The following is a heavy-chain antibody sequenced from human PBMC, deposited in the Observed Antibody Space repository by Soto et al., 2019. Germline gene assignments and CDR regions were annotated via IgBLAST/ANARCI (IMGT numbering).Heavy chain of an antibody. V-gene: IGHV1-18*04. J-gene: IGHJ6*02. Sequence: GALVKVSFKASCYTFTSYGISWVRQAPGQRLEWMGWISAYNGNTNYAQKLQGRVTMTTDTSTSTAYMELRSLRSDDTAVYYCARDNIVVVPAAQPSSYGMDVWGQGTTVTVSS. CDR2: ISAYNGNT. CDR3: ARDNIVVVPAAQPSSYGMDV. CDR1: CYTFTSYG. D-gene: IGHD2-2*01.